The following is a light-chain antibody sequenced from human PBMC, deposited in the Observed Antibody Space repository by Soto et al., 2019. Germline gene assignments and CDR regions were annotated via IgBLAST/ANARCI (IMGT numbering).Light chain of an antibody. CDR2: DAS. CDR3: QQYNSYSGT. J-gene: IGKJ5*01. Sequence: DFQMTQSPSTLSASVGDRVTITCRASQNIRSRLAWFQQKPGKAPKLLIYDASSLESGVPSRFSGSGSGTEFTLTISSLQPDDFATYYCQQYNSYSGTFGQGTRLEIK. CDR1: QNIRSR. V-gene: IGKV1-5*01.